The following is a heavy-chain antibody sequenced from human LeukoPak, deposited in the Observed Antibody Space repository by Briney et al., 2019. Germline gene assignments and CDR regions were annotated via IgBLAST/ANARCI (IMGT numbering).Heavy chain of an antibody. CDR3: ARRFYCSSTSCPYGMDV. J-gene: IGHJ6*02. D-gene: IGHD2-2*01. Sequence: IPTETLSLTCTVSGGSISSYYWSWIRQPPGKGLEWIGYCIYTGSTNYNPSLKSRVTISVDTSKNQFSLRLSSVTAADTAVYYCARRFYCSSTSCPYGMDVWGQGTTVTVSS. CDR2: CIYTGST. CDR1: GGSISSYY. V-gene: IGHV4-59*01.